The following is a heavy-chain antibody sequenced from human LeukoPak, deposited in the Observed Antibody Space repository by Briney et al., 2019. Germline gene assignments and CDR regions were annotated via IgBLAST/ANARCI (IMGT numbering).Heavy chain of an antibody. D-gene: IGHD2/OR15-2a*01. CDR2: IYTSGST. CDR1: GGSISSGSYY. Sequence: SETLSLTCTVSGGSISSGSYYWSWIRQPAGEGLEWIGRIYTSGSTNYNPSLKSRVTISVDTSKNQFSLKLSSVTAADTAVYYCARDLGFSTYYIDYWGQGTLVTVSS. V-gene: IGHV4-61*02. J-gene: IGHJ4*02. CDR3: ARDLGFSTYYIDY.